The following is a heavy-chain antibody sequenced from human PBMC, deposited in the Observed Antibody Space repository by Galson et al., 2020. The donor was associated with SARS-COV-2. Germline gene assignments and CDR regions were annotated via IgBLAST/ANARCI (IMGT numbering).Heavy chain of an antibody. CDR2: INSDGSTT. V-gene: IGHV3-74*01. CDR3: ARGWGYCSGGSCWDDAFDI. Sequence: GGSLRLSCAASGFTFSSYWMHWVRQAPGKGLVWVSRINSDGSTTAYADSVKGRFTISRDNAKNTLYLQMNSLRVEDTAVYYCARGWGYCSGGSCWDDAFDIWGQGTMVTVSS. CDR1: GFTFSSYW. J-gene: IGHJ3*02. D-gene: IGHD2-15*01.